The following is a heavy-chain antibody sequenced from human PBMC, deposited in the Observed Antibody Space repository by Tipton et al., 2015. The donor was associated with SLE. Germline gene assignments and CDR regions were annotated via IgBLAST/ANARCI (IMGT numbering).Heavy chain of an antibody. CDR3: ARLDDYSTY. Sequence: TLSLTCAVSGYSISSGYYWGWIRQPPGEGLEWIGSIYHSGSTYYNPSLKSRVTISVDTSKNKFSLKLSSVTAADTAVYYCARLDDYSTYWGQGTLVTVSS. V-gene: IGHV4-38-2*01. D-gene: IGHD4-11*01. CDR1: GYSISSGYY. CDR2: IYHSGST. J-gene: IGHJ4*02.